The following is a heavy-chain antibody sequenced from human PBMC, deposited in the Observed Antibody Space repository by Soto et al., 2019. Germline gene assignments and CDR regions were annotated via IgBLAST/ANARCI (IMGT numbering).Heavy chain of an antibody. CDR2: ISGTGMST. J-gene: IGHJ4*02. CDR1: GVTVSTLA. V-gene: IGHV3-23*01. Sequence: ESRRLSGTASGVTVSTLAMSGVRQAAGKGLEWGSAISGTGMSTYYADSVKGRFTISRDNSKNTLYLAMNSLRAEETPVYYCVRGLFRTAPRDKWGQGTLVTLSS. CDR3: VRGLFRTAPRDK. D-gene: IGHD3-3*01.